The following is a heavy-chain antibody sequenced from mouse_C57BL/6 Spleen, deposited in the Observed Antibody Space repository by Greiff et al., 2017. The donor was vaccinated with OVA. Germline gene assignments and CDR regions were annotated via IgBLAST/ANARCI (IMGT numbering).Heavy chain of an antibody. CDR2: INPYNGGT. CDR1: GYTFTDYY. D-gene: IGHD1-1*01. V-gene: IGHV1-19*01. CDR3: ARGADYYGSSFYAMDY. J-gene: IGHJ4*01. Sequence: VQLQQSGPVLVKPGASVKMSCKASGYTFTDYYMNWVKQSHGKSLEWIGVINPYNGGTSYNQKFKGKATLTVDKSSSTAYMELNSLTSEDSAVYYCARGADYYGSSFYAMDYWGQGTSVTVSS.